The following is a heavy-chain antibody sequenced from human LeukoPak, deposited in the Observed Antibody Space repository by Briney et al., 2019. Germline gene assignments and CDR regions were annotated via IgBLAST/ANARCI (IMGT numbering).Heavy chain of an antibody. V-gene: IGHV3-23*01. D-gene: IGHD4-17*01. Sequence: GGSLRLSCAASGLTFSTYGMNWVRQAPGKGLEWVSAITGSGGNTYYADSVKGRFTISRDNSNNTLSLQMSSLRAEDTAIYYCAKAGIRKVTTPGNYFDYWGQGTLVTVSS. J-gene: IGHJ4*02. CDR3: AKAGIRKVTTPGNYFDY. CDR1: GLTFSTYG. CDR2: ITGSGGNT.